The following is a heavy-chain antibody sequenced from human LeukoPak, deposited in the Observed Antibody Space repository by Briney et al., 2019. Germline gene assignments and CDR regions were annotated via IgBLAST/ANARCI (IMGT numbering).Heavy chain of an antibody. V-gene: IGHV3-43*02. Sequence: GGSLRLSCAAPGFIFDNYAIHWVRQAPGKGLEWVSLISGDGGSTFYADSVRGRFTISRDNTRKSLSLQMSSLRSEDTALYYCAREGETSGWYDYWGQGTLVTVSS. CDR2: ISGDGGST. CDR1: GFIFDNYA. J-gene: IGHJ4*02. D-gene: IGHD6-19*01. CDR3: AREGETSGWYDY.